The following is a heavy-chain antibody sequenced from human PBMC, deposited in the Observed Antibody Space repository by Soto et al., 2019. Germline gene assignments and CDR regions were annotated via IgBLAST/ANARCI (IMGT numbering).Heavy chain of an antibody. Sequence: PSETLSLTCAVSGGSISSGGYSCNWIRQPPGKGLEWIGYIYHSGSTNYNPSLKSRVTMSVDKSKNQFSLKLSSVTAADTAVYYCARSPDSSGYYPRRYYYGMDVWGQGTTVTVSS. J-gene: IGHJ6*02. CDR1: GGSISSGGYS. V-gene: IGHV4-30-2*01. D-gene: IGHD3-22*01. CDR2: IYHSGST. CDR3: ARSPDSSGYYPRRYYYGMDV.